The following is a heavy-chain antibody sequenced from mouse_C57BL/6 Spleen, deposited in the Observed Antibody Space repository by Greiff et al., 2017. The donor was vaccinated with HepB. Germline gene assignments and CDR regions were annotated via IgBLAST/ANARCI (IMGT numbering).Heavy chain of an antibody. D-gene: IGHD3-1*01. J-gene: IGHJ2*01. CDR1: GYTFTSYW. V-gene: IGHV1-55*01. CDR2: IYPGSGST. Sequence: QVQLQQPGAELVKPGAPVKVSCKASGYTFTSYWITWVKQRPGEGLEWIGDIYPGSGSTNYNEKFKSKATLTVDTSSSTAYMQLSSLTSEDSAVYDCASYPSGHWGEGTTPTVSS. CDR3: ASYPSGH.